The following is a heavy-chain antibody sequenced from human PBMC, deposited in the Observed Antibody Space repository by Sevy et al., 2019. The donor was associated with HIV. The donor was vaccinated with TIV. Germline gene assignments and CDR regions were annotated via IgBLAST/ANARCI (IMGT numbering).Heavy chain of an antibody. CDR3: AKSEWGNIGFCTRSSCYPFDY. V-gene: IGHV3-23*01. J-gene: IGHJ4*02. Sequence: GGSLRLTCAASGLTFTSYAMSWVRQAPGKGLEWVSSISGSHGTPYYADSVKGRFTISRDNSKNTLYLQMSSLRAEDTAVYYCAKSEWGNIGFCTRSSCYPFDYWGQGTLVTVSS. CDR1: GLTFTSYA. CDR2: ISGSHGTP. D-gene: IGHD2-2*01.